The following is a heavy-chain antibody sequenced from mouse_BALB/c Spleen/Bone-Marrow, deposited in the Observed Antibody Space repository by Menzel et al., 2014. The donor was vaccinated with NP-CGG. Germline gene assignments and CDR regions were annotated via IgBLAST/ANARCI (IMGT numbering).Heavy chain of an antibody. CDR1: GFDFSRYW. CDR2: INTDSSTI. V-gene: IGHV4-1*02. CDR3: ARQGYYGYSDY. Sequence: EVKLVESGGGLVQPGGSLKLSCAASGFDFSRYWMSWVRQAPGKGLEWIGEINTDSSTINYTPSLKDKFIISRDNAKNTLYLQMRKVRSEDTALYYCARQGYYGYSDYWGQGTTLTVSS. D-gene: IGHD1-2*01. J-gene: IGHJ2*01.